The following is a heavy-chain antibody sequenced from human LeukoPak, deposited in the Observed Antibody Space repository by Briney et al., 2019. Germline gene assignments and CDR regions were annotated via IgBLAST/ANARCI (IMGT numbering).Heavy chain of an antibody. CDR2: ISGSGGST. Sequence: PGGSLRLSCAASGFTFSSYGMSWVRQAPGKGGEWVSAISGSGGSTYYADSVKGRFTISRDNSKNPLYLQMYSLRAEDTAVYYCAKVKGWQWSHWGYYMDVWGKGTTVTISS. J-gene: IGHJ6*03. CDR3: AKVKGWQWSHWGYYMDV. CDR1: GFTFSSYG. V-gene: IGHV3-23*01. D-gene: IGHD7-27*01.